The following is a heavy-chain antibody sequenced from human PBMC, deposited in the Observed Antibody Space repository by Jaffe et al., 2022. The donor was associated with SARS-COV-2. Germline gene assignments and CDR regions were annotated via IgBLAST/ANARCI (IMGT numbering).Heavy chain of an antibody. CDR2: ISYDGSNK. D-gene: IGHD1-26*01. J-gene: IGHJ6*02. CDR3: ARDQVGDQGGMDV. CDR1: GFTFSSYA. V-gene: IGHV3-30-3*01. Sequence: QVQLVESGGGVVQPGRSLRLSCAASGFTFSSYAMHWVRQAPGKGLEWVAVISYDGSNKYYADSVKGRFTISRDNSKNTLYLQMNSLRAEDTAVYYCARDQVGDQGGMDVWGQGTTVTVSS.